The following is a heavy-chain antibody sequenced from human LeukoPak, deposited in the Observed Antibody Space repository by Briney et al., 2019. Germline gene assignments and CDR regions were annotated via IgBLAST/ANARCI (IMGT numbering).Heavy chain of an antibody. CDR1: GGTFSSYA. CDR2: IIPIFGTA. D-gene: IGHD5-18*01. CDR3: ARVEYSYAPFDY. V-gene: IGHV1-69*13. J-gene: IGHJ4*02. Sequence: ASVKVSCKASGGTFSSYAISWVRQPPGQGLEWMGGIIPIFGTANYAQKFQGRVTITADESTSTAYMELSSLRSEDTAVYYCARVEYSYAPFDYWGQGTLVTVSS.